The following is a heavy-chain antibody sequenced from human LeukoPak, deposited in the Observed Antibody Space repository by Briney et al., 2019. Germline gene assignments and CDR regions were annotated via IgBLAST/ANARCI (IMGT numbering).Heavy chain of an antibody. D-gene: IGHD6-13*01. J-gene: IGHJ3*02. CDR2: IYTSGST. CDR3: ARVKQQLVRGAFDI. Sequence: SETLSLTCTVSGGSISSYYWSWIRQPAGKGLEWIGRIYTSGSTNYNPSLKSRVTMSVDTSKNQFSLKLSSVTAADTAVYYCARVKQQLVRGAFDIWGQGTMVTVSS. CDR1: GGSISSYY. V-gene: IGHV4-4*07.